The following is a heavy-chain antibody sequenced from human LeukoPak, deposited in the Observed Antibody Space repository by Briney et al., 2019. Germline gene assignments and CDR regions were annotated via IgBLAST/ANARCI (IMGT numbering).Heavy chain of an antibody. CDR1: GGSTNNYY. CDR2: IYYNGYT. D-gene: IGHD1-14*01. Sequence: SETLSLTCTVSGGSTNNYYWNWIRQSPGKGLEWVGFIYYNGYTSYNPSLKSRVTLSIDTSKNQFSLKMNSITPADTAVYYCARSRSFYNRRVNGWNFDSWGQGTLVTVSS. J-gene: IGHJ4*02. CDR3: ARSRSFYNRRVNGWNFDS. V-gene: IGHV4-59*01.